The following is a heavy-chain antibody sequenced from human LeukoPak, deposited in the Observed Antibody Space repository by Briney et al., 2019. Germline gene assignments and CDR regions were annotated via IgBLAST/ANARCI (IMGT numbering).Heavy chain of an antibody. D-gene: IGHD3-22*01. CDR1: GVSISRSNYY. CDR2: IYYSGST. Sequence: SETLSLTCTVSGVSISRSNYYWGWIRQPPGKGLEWIGSIYYSGSTYYNPSLKSRVTISVDTSKNQFSLKLTSVTAADTAVYFCARAHTPYFYDSGGYFKFDHWGQGTLVTVSS. CDR3: ARAHTPYFYDSGGYFKFDH. J-gene: IGHJ5*02. V-gene: IGHV4-39*01.